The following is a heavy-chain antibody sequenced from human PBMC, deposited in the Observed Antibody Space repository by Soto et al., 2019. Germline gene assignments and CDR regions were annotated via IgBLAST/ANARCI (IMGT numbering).Heavy chain of an antibody. CDR1: GFTYXSYA. D-gene: IGHD2-2*02. Sequence: GGARRLSCASSGFTYXSYAMHWVGQAPSKGLEGVAVISYDGSNKYFADSVKGRFTISRDNSKNTLYLQMNSLRAEDTAVYYCARDISRTVVVPAAIEERYGMDVWGQGTTVTVSS. CDR2: ISYDGSNK. J-gene: IGHJ6*02. V-gene: IGHV3-30-3*01. CDR3: ARDISRTVVVPAAIEERYGMDV.